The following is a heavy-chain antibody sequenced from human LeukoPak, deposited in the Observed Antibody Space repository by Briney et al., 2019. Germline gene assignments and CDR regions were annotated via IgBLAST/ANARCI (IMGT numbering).Heavy chain of an antibody. CDR1: GYTFTSYG. V-gene: IGHV1-18*04. D-gene: IGHD2-2*01. Sequence: ASVKVSCKASGYTFTSYGISWVRQAPGQGLEWMGWISAYNGNTNYAQKLQGRVTMTTDTSTSTAYMELRSLRSDDTAVYYCAREGRIVVVVPAAMEDWGQGTLVTVSS. CDR2: ISAYNGNT. CDR3: AREGRIVVVVPAAMED. J-gene: IGHJ4*02.